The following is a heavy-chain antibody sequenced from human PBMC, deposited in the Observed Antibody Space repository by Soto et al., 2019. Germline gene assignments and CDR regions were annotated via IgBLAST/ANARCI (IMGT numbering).Heavy chain of an antibody. CDR3: AHNPFGELLNRYGMDV. CDR2: IYLADDK. CDR1: GFSLNTSGMG. J-gene: IGHJ6*02. V-gene: IGHV2-5*02. D-gene: IGHD3-10*01. Sequence: QITLKESGPTLVKPTQTLTLTCTFSGFSLNTSGMGVGWIRQPPGKALEWLALIYLADDKRYSPSLKSRLTVTQDTSKNQVVLRMTNMDPEDPGTYYCAHNPFGELLNRYGMDVWGQGTTVTVSS.